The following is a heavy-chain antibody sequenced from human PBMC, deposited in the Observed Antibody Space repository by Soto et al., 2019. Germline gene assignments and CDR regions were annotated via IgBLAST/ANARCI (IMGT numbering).Heavy chain of an antibody. V-gene: IGHV3-7*05. J-gene: IGHJ6*02. CDR2: IKDDGSEK. Sequence: EVQLVESGGGLVQPGGSLRLSCLASEFTFNTYSMNWVRQAPGRGLEWVANIKDDGSEKNYVDSVKGRFTISRDNAKNSLYLQMNSLRGEDTAVYFCARDWGTPGRGSAVGYYYHYGMDVWGQGTTVTVSS. CDR3: ARDWGTPGRGSAVGYYYHYGMDV. D-gene: IGHD6-19*01. CDR1: EFTFNTYS.